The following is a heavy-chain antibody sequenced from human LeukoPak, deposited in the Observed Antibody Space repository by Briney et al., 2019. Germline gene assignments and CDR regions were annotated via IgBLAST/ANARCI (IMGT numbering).Heavy chain of an antibody. Sequence: GGSLRLSCAASGFTFSSYGMHWVRQAPGKGLGWVAFIRYDGSNKYYADSVKGRFTISRDNSKNTLYLQMNSLRAEDTAVHYCAKDRVVVPAAIALDYWGQGTLVTVSS. D-gene: IGHD2-2*02. CDR2: IRYDGSNK. CDR1: GFTFSSYG. CDR3: AKDRVVVPAAIALDY. V-gene: IGHV3-30*02. J-gene: IGHJ4*02.